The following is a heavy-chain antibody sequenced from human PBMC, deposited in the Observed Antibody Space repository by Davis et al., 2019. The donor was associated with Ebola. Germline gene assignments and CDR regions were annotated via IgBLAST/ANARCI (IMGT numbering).Heavy chain of an antibody. D-gene: IGHD6-13*01. CDR2: INSDGSST. J-gene: IGHJ4*02. CDR3: ARDWASGYSSSWVYFDS. Sequence: PGGSLRLSCAASGFTFSSYWMHWVRQAPGKGLVWVSRINSDGSSTSYADFVKGRITISRDNAKNTLYLQMNSLRVEDTAVYYCARDWASGYSSSWVYFDSWGQGAPVTVSS. V-gene: IGHV3-74*01. CDR1: GFTFSSYW.